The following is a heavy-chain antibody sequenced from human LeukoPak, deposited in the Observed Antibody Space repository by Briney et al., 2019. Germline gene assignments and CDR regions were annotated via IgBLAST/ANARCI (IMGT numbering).Heavy chain of an antibody. CDR1: GYTFTTYF. V-gene: IGHV1-46*03. Sequence: ASVKVSCKALGYTFTTYFIHWVRQAPGQGLEWMGMIKPIGGDTTYAQKFQDRVTMTRDTSTSTVCMELRSLRFEDTAVYFCARGPDYSYGLLDYWGQGTPVTVTS. J-gene: IGHJ4*02. CDR2: IKPIGGDT. CDR3: ARGPDYSYGLLDY. D-gene: IGHD5-18*01.